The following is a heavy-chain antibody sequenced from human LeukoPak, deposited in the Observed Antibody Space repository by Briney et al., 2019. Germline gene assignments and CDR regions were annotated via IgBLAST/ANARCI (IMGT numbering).Heavy chain of an antibody. D-gene: IGHD5-24*01. Sequence: KPSETLSLTCTVSGGSISSYYWSWIRQPPGKGLEWIGFIYYSGVTNHNPSLKSRVTISVDTSKNQLSLKLNSVTAADTAVYYCARGQLGDAYNFEYWGQGTVVTVSS. CDR3: ARGQLGDAYNFEY. V-gene: IGHV4-59*01. CDR1: GGSISSYY. J-gene: IGHJ4*02. CDR2: IYYSGVT.